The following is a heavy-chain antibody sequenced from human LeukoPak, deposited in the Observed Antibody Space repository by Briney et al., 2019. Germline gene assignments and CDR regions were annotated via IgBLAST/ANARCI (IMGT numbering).Heavy chain of an antibody. V-gene: IGHV4-38-2*02. D-gene: IGHD5-24*01. CDR1: GGSISSTYY. Sequence: PSETLSLTCTVSGGSISSTYYWGWIRQPPGKGLEWVGSVFHSGNTYYNPSLKSRVTISVDTSKNQFSLKLSSVTAADTAVYYCAREEMATIDYWGQGTLVTVSS. CDR2: VFHSGNT. CDR3: AREEMATIDY. J-gene: IGHJ4*02.